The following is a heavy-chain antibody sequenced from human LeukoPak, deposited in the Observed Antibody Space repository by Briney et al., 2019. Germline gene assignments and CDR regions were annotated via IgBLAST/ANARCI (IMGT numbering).Heavy chain of an antibody. J-gene: IGHJ3*02. CDR2: IDPNSGGT. Sequence: GASVKVSCKASGYTFTDYYMHWVRQAPGQGLEWMGWIDPNSGGTNYAQKFQGRVTMTRDTSISAAYMELSRLRSDDTAVYYCAGVPAGGIVGIWGQGTMVTVS. D-gene: IGHD1-26*01. CDR3: AGVPAGGIVGI. CDR1: GYTFTDYY. V-gene: IGHV1-2*02.